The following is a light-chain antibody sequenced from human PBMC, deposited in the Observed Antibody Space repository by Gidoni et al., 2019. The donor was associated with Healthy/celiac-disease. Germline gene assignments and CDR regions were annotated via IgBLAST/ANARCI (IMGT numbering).Light chain of an antibody. J-gene: IGKJ1*01. CDR3: QQYGSSPRT. V-gene: IGKV3-20*01. CDR1: QSVSSSY. Sequence: EIVLPQSPGTLSLSPGERATLSCRASQSVSSSYLAWYQQKPGQAPRLLIHGASSRATGISDRFSGSGSGTDFTLTISRLEPEDFAVYYCQQYGSSPRTFGQGTKVEIK. CDR2: GAS.